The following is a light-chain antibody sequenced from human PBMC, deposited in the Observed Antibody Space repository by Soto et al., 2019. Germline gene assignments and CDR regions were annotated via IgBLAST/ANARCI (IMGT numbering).Light chain of an antibody. V-gene: IGLV1-44*01. CDR2: RDD. J-gene: IGLJ2*01. Sequence: QSVLTQPPSASGTPGQRLTLSCSGSGSNIGINFVSLYHHLPGTAPKLLIYRDDQRPSGVPDRFSGSISGTSASLAISGLQSEDEADYYCAAWDDSLNGVLFGGGTKLTVL. CDR1: GSNIGINF. CDR3: AAWDDSLNGVL.